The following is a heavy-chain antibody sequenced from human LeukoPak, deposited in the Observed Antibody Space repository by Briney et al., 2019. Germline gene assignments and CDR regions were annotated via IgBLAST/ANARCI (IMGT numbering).Heavy chain of an antibody. CDR1: GFTFSSYS. CDR3: AKDFRIGYSAHFDY. D-gene: IGHD2-21*01. Sequence: GGSLRLSCAASGFTFSSYSMNWVRQAPGKGLEWVSYISSSSSTIYYADSVKGRFSISRDNSKNTLYLQMDSLRGEDTAVYYCAKDFRIGYSAHFDYWGQGALVTVSS. J-gene: IGHJ4*02. V-gene: IGHV3-48*01. CDR2: ISSSSSTI.